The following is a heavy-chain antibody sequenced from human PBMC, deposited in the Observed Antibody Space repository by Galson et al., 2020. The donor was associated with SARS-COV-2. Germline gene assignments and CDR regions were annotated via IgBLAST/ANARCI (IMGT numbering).Heavy chain of an antibody. CDR1: GYTFTSYA. J-gene: IGHJ6*02. CDR3: ARGLAVADPVYGGNYYYYGMDV. D-gene: IGHD6-19*01. Sequence: GASVKVSCKASGYTFTSYAMHWVRQAPGQRLEWMGWINAGNGNTKYSQKFQGRVTITRDTSASTAHMELSSLRSEDTAVYYCARGLAVADPVYGGNYYYYGMDVWGQGTTVTVSS. CDR2: INAGNGNT. V-gene: IGHV1-3*01.